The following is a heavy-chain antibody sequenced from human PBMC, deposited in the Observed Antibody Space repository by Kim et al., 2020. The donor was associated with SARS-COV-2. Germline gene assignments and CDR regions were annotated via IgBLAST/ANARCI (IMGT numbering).Heavy chain of an antibody. V-gene: IGHV1-18*04. D-gene: IGHD4-17*01. CDR3: AREGDDYGDYGPLYYYYYGMDV. J-gene: IGHJ6*02. Sequence: ASVKVSCKASGYTFTSYGISWVRQAPGQGLEWMGWISAYNGNTNYAQKLQGRVTMTTDTSTSTAYMELRSLRSDDTAVYYCAREGDDYGDYGPLYYYYYGMDVWGQGTTVTVSS. CDR2: ISAYNGNT. CDR1: GYTFTSYG.